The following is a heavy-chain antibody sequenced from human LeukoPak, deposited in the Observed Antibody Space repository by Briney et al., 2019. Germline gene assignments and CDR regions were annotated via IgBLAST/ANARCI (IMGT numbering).Heavy chain of an antibody. D-gene: IGHD1-7*01. J-gene: IGHJ4*02. CDR2: ISSSGSTI. CDR1: GFTFSDYY. Sequence: GGSLRLSCAASGFTFSDYYMSWVRQAPGKGLEWASYISSSGSTIYYADSVKGRFTISRDNAKNSLYLQMNSLRAEDTAVYYCARVAGTTVAVDYWGQGTLVTVSS. V-gene: IGHV3-11*01. CDR3: ARVAGTTVAVDY.